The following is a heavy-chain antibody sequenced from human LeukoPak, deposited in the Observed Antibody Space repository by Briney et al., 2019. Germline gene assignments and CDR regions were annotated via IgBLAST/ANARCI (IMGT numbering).Heavy chain of an antibody. Sequence: PSGTLSFTCAVYGGSFSGYYWSWIRQPPGKGLEWIGEINHSGSTNYNPSLKSRVTISVDTSKNQFSLKLSSVTAADTAVYYCARVLSYYDSSGYSHDAFDIWGQGTMVTVSS. J-gene: IGHJ3*02. V-gene: IGHV4-34*01. CDR3: ARVLSYYDSSGYSHDAFDI. CDR1: GGSFSGYY. CDR2: INHSGST. D-gene: IGHD3-22*01.